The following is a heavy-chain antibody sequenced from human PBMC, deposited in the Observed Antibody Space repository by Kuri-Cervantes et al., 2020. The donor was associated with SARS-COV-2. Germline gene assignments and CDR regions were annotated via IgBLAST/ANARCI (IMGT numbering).Heavy chain of an antibody. J-gene: IGHJ6*02. CDR1: GFTFSSYA. D-gene: IGHD3-3*01. CDR2: ISGSGGST. CDR3: ARDRFLEWLLSREYYYGMDV. Sequence: GESLKISCAASGFTFSSYAMSWVRQAPGKGLEWVSAISGSGGSTYYADSVKGRFTISRDNSKNTLYLQMNSLRAEDTAVYYCARDRFLEWLLSREYYYGMDVWGQGTTVTVSS. V-gene: IGHV3-23*01.